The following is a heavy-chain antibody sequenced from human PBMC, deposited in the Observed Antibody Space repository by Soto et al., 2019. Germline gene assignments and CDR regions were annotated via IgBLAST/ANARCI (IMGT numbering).Heavy chain of an antibody. CDR2: ISWNSGSI. CDR1: GFTFDDYA. D-gene: IGHD3-10*02. CDR3: AKGYYVQH. V-gene: IGHV3-9*01. J-gene: IGHJ1*01. Sequence: EVQLVESGGGLVQPGRSPRLSCAASGFTFDDYAMHWVRQTPGKGLEWVSGISWNSGSIDYADSVKGRFTISRDNAKNSLYLQMNSLRAEDTALYYCAKGYYVQHWGQGTLVTVSS.